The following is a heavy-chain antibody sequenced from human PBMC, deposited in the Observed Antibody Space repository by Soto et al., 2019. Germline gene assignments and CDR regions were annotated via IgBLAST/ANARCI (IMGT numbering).Heavy chain of an antibody. CDR2: ISYDGSNK. V-gene: IGHV3-30*18. J-gene: IGHJ6*02. Sequence: QVQLVESGGGVVQPGRSLRLSCAASGFTFSSYGMHWVRQAPGKGLEWVAVISYDGSNKYYADSVKGRFTISRDNSKNTLYLRMNSLRAEDTAVYYCAKHRVLKSSSWLYYYYYGMDGWGQGTTVTVSS. D-gene: IGHD6-13*01. CDR3: AKHRVLKSSSWLYYYYYGMDG. CDR1: GFTFSSYG.